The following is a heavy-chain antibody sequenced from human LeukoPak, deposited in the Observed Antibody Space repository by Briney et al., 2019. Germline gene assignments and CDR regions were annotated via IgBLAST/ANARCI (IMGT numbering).Heavy chain of an antibody. V-gene: IGHV4-38-2*02. J-gene: IGHJ4*02. CDR3: ARASFASGSYYFDL. Sequence: KSSETLSLTCIVSADAITSHFYWGWIHQSPGEGGKGLEWIASVYHSGAEYVNPSLKSRVTTSVDTSKSQFYLTLTSVTAADTAVYFCARASFASGSYYFDLWGPGTLITVSS. D-gene: IGHD3-10*01. CDR2: VYHSGAE. CDR1: ADAITSHFY.